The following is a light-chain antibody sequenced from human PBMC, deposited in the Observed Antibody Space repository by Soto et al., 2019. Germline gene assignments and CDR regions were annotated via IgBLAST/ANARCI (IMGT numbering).Light chain of an antibody. Sequence: ETVLTQSPATLSSPPGERATLSCRASQSVSSYLAWYQQKPGQAPRLLIFDASNRATGTPARFSGSGSGTDFTLTISSLEPEDFAVYYCQQRSNWPWTFGQGTKVDIK. CDR2: DAS. CDR1: QSVSSY. J-gene: IGKJ1*01. V-gene: IGKV3-11*01. CDR3: QQRSNWPWT.